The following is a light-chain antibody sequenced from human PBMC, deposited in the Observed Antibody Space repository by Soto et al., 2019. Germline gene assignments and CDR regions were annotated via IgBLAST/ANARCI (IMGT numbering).Light chain of an antibody. Sequence: DIQMTQSPSTLSASVGDRVTITCRASQSVSNWLAWYQQRPGIAPKFLIYDASSLESGVPSRFSGSGSGTEFTLTISSLQPDDFATYYCQQYNSYPWTFGQG. V-gene: IGKV1-5*01. CDR1: QSVSNW. J-gene: IGKJ1*01. CDR2: DAS. CDR3: QQYNSYPWT.